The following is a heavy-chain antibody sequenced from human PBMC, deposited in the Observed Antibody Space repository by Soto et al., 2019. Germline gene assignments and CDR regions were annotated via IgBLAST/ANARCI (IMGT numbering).Heavy chain of an antibody. V-gene: IGHV1-8*01. CDR1: GYTFTSYD. D-gene: IGHD2-21*02. Sequence: QVQLVQSGAEVKKPGASVKVSCKASGYTFTSYDINWVRQASGQGLEWMGWMNPNLGNTDYAQRCPGRVTMTRDTATRTAYMELSNLESEDTAVYYCTRGRLVTGRHYYCGLDVWGQGTTVTVSS. CDR3: TRGRLVTGRHYYCGLDV. CDR2: MNPNLGNT. J-gene: IGHJ6*02.